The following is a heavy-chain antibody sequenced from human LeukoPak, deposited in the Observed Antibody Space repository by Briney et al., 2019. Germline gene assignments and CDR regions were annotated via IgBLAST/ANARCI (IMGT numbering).Heavy chain of an antibody. CDR3: AKEAHIVVVPAALDI. J-gene: IGHJ3*02. D-gene: IGHD2-2*01. CDR2: KRYDGSNK. V-gene: IGHV3-30*02. Sequence: GGSLRLSCAASGFTFSSYGMHWVRQAPGKGLEWVAFKRYDGSNKYYADSVKGRFTISRDNSKNTLYLQMNSLRAEDTAVYYCAKEAHIVVVPAALDIWGQGTMVTVSS. CDR1: GFTFSSYG.